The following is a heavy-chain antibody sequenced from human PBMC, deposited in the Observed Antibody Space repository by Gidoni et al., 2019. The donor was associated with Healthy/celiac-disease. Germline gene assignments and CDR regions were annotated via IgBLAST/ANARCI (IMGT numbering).Heavy chain of an antibody. CDR3: AKVGDFWNDFSGDY. Sequence: QVQLQQWGAGLLKSSETLSLTCGVYGGSFSGYYWSWIRQPPGKGLEWIGEINHRGSTNYNPSLKSRVTISVDTSKNQFFLKVSFVTAADTAVYYCAKVGDFWNDFSGDYWGQGTLVTVSS. CDR2: INHRGST. D-gene: IGHD3-3*01. CDR1: GGSFSGYY. J-gene: IGHJ4*02. V-gene: IGHV4-34*01.